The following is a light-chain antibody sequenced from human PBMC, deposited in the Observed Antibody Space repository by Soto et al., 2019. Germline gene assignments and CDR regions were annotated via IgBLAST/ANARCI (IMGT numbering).Light chain of an antibody. Sequence: EVVLTQSPATLSLSPGERATLSCRASQNIRYYLAWYQQKPGQAPRLLIYDASNRATGVPARFSGSGSGTDFTLTISSLEPEDFAVYYCQQRSDWPRTFGQGTKLEIK. CDR3: QQRSDWPRT. CDR2: DAS. CDR1: QNIRYY. J-gene: IGKJ2*01. V-gene: IGKV3-11*01.